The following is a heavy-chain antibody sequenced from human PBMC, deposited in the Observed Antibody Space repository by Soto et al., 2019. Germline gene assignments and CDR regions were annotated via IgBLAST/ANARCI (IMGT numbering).Heavy chain of an antibody. CDR1: GYAFTIYD. J-gene: IGHJ5*02. V-gene: IGHV1-8*01. CDR2: VNPNTGDT. CDR3: ARGRVRGYNWFDT. Sequence: ASVKVSCKASGYAFTIYDINWVRQATGQGLEWKGWVNPNTGDTSYAQKFQGRVSMTRHTSTSTASMELTSLTSEDTAVYYCARGRVRGYNWFDTWGQGTLVTVSS. D-gene: IGHD1-26*01.